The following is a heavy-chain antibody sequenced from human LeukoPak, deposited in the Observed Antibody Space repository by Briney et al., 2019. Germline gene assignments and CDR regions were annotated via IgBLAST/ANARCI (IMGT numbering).Heavy chain of an antibody. V-gene: IGHV3-30*04. CDR1: GFTFSSYA. CDR3: ASITVTSDAFDI. Sequence: GGSLRLSCAASGFTFSSYAMHWVRQAPGKGLEWVAVIPYDGSNKYYADSVKGRFTISRDNSKNTLYLQMNSLRAEDTAVYYCASITVTSDAFDIWGQGTMVTVSS. J-gene: IGHJ3*02. D-gene: IGHD4-17*01. CDR2: IPYDGSNK.